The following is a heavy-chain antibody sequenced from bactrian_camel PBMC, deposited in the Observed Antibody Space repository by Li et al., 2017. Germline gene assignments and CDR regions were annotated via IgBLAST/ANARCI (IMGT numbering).Heavy chain of an antibody. Sequence: HVQLVESGGDSVEAGGSLTLSCKASGDISNYCMGWFRQVPGKEREGVAAIKLGMRYTYYSDSAQGRFTISQDGAKNAGYLQMSDLKPEDTAMYYCAIASLLREVPAPLAATSYNYWGQGTQVTVS. D-gene: IGHD1*01. CDR2: IKLGMRYT. CDR1: GDISNYC. CDR3: AIASLLREVPAPLAATSYNY. V-gene: IGHV3-3*01. J-gene: IGHJ4*01.